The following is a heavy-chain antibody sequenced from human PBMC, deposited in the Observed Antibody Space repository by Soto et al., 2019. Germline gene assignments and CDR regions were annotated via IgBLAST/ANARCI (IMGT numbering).Heavy chain of an antibody. V-gene: IGHV3-23*01. CDR1: GFTFSSYA. J-gene: IGHJ2*01. D-gene: IGHD4-17*01. Sequence: EVQLLESGGGLVQPGGSLRLSCAASGFTFSSYAMSWVRQAPGKGLEWVSAISGSGGSTYYADSVKGRFTISRDNSKNTLYLQMNSLRAEDTAVYYCANCYADVLVHWYLDLWGRGTLVTVSS. CDR2: ISGSGGST. CDR3: ANCYADVLVHWYLDL.